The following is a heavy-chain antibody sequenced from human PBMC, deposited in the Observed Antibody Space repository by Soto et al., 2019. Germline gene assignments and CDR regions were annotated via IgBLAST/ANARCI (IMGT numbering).Heavy chain of an antibody. V-gene: IGHV3-23*01. CDR3: AKDGTWLQLWCPY. Sequence: GGSLRLSCAASGFTFSSYAMSWVRQAPGKGLEWVSAISGSSGSTYYADSVKGRFTISRDNSKNTLYLQMNSLRSEDTAVYYCAKDGTWLQLWCPYWGQGTLVTVSS. CDR2: ISGSSGST. D-gene: IGHD5-18*01. CDR1: GFTFSSYA. J-gene: IGHJ4*02.